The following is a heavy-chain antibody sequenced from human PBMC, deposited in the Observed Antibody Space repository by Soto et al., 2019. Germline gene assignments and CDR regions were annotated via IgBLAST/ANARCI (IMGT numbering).Heavy chain of an antibody. CDR2: ISASGTT. D-gene: IGHD1-26*01. Sequence: QVQLQESGPRLVKPSETLSLSCTVSGGSMNIHYWTWIRQPAGKGLEWVGRISASGTTNYNPSLKSRLAMSMDTSRIIFSLSLISITAADSAVYYCAKEGLRWDAGAMDDWGQGTTVTVS. CDR1: GGSMNIHY. V-gene: IGHV4-4*07. J-gene: IGHJ6*02. CDR3: AKEGLRWDAGAMDD.